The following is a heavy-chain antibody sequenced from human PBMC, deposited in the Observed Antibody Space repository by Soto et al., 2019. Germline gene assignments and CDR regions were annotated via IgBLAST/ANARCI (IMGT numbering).Heavy chain of an antibody. CDR1: GYTFTTYY. CDR2: INPNNGGT. J-gene: IGHJ4*02. D-gene: IGHD3-10*01. Sequence: ASVKVSCKASGYTFTTYYIHWVRQAPGQGLEWVGWINPNNGGTNYAQKFQGRVNMTTDTSINTAYMELTSLRSDDTALYFCARGRVLIKLWFDPFDHWGQGTQVIVSS. V-gene: IGHV1-2*02. CDR3: ARGRVLIKLWFDPFDH.